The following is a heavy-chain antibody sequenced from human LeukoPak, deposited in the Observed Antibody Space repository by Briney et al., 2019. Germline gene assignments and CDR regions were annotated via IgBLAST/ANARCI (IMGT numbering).Heavy chain of an antibody. CDR3: VTDILTGYYTDAFDI. CDR2: ISSSSSYI. CDR1: GFTFSSYS. V-gene: IGHV3-21*01. D-gene: IGHD3-9*01. J-gene: IGHJ3*02. Sequence: GGSLRLSCAASGFTFSSYSMNWVRQAPGKGLEWVSSISSSSSYIYYADSVKGRFTISRDNAKNSLYLQMNSLRAEDTAVYYCVTDILTGYYTDAFDIWGQGTMVTVSS.